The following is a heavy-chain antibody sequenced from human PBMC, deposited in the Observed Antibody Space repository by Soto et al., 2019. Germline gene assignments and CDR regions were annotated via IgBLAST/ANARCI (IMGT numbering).Heavy chain of an antibody. J-gene: IGHJ4*02. V-gene: IGHV3-74*01. CDR1: GFTFSGYW. CDR2: INGGGSKT. D-gene: IGHD1-26*01. Sequence: EVQLVESGGGLVQPGGSLRLSCAASGFTFSGYWMHWVRQAPGKGLVWVSHINGGGSKTTYADSVKGRFTISRDNAKNPLYRQMTGVRAEDTGVCDCVRDEICLGIDYWGLGTLVTVSS. CDR3: VRDEICLGIDY.